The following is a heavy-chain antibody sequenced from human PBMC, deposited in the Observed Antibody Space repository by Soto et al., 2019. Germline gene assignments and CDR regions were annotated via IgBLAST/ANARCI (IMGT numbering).Heavy chain of an antibody. CDR3: ARVPYY. V-gene: IGHV4-34*10. CDR2: INHSGST. CDR1: GGSFSGYY. Sequence: SETLSLTCAVYGGSFSGYYWSWIRQPPGKGLEWIGEINHSGSTNYNPSLKSRVIMSVDTSKNQFYLKLSSVTAADTAVYYCARVPYYWGQGTLVTVSS. J-gene: IGHJ4*02.